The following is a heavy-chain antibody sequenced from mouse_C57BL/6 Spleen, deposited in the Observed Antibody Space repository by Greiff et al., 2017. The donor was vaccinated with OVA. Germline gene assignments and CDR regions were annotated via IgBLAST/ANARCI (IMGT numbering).Heavy chain of an antibody. CDR2: ISSGSSTI. Sequence: DVKLVESGGGLVKPGGSLKLSCAASGFTFSDYGMHWVRQAPEKGLEWVAYISSGSSTIYYADTVKGRFTISRDNAKNTLFLQMTSLRSEDTGMYYCARRGSTMVKRGFAYWGQGTLVTVAA. CDR3: ARRGSTMVKRGFAY. CDR1: GFTFSDYG. J-gene: IGHJ3*01. V-gene: IGHV5-17*01. D-gene: IGHD2-2*01.